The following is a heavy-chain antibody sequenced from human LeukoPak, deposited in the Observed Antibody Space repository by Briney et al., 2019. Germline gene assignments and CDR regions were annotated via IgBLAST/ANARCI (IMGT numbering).Heavy chain of an antibody. J-gene: IGHJ5*01. D-gene: IGHD6-13*01. CDR3: VKGRSYSSSWFDY. CDR1: GFTFDDYT. CDR2: ISWDGGST. Sequence: GGSLRLSCAASGFTFDDYTMHWVRQAPGKGLEWVSLISWDGGSTYYADSVKGRFTISRDNSRNSLYLQMNSLRTEDTALYYCVKGRSYSSSWFDYWGQGTLVTVSS. V-gene: IGHV3-43*01.